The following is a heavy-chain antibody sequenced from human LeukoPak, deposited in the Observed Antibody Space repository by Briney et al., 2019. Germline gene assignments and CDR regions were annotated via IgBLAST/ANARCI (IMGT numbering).Heavy chain of an antibody. Sequence: SETLSLTCSVSGGSVSSSNYHWDWIRLPPGKGLEWIGSFYYGGITYYNPSLKSRVTISVDTSKNQFSLKLTSVTAADTALYYCARGITIFGVGPYFDYWGQGTLVTVSS. CDR2: FYYGGIT. D-gene: IGHD3-3*01. J-gene: IGHJ4*02. CDR1: GGSVSSSNYH. V-gene: IGHV4-39*01. CDR3: ARGITIFGVGPYFDY.